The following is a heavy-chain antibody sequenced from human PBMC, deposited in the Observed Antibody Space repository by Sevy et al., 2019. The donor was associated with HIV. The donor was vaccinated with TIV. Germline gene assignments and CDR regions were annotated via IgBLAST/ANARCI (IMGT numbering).Heavy chain of an antibody. CDR2: ISSSSSYI. D-gene: IGHD2-15*01. CDR1: GFTFSSYS. CDR3: ARAAGARVVLGAFDI. Sequence: GGSLRLSCAASGFTFSSYSMNWVRQAPGKGLEWVSSISSSSSYIYYADSVKGRFTISRDNAKNSLYLQMNGLRAEDTAVYYCARAAGARVVLGAFDIWGQGTMVTVSS. J-gene: IGHJ3*02. V-gene: IGHV3-21*01.